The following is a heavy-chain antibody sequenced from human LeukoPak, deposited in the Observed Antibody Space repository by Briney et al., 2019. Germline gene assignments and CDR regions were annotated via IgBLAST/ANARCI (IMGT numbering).Heavy chain of an antibody. CDR3: ARAHYDSGPYSFDY. Sequence: PGGSLRLSCAASGFTFSSNLMHWVRQGPGKGLVWVSHINSDGSTIRYADSVKGRFTISRDNAKNTLYLQMNSLRAEDTAVYYCARAHYDSGPYSFDYWGQGTLVTVSS. D-gene: IGHD3-16*01. CDR2: INSDGSTI. CDR1: GFTFSSNL. J-gene: IGHJ4*02. V-gene: IGHV3-74*01.